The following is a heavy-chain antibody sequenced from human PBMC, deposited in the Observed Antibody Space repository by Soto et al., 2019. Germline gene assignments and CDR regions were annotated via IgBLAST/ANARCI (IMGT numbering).Heavy chain of an antibody. J-gene: IGHJ6*02. CDR3: NKDLYYDFWSGSV. CDR1: GFTFSNAW. V-gene: IGHV3-15*01. CDR2: IKSKTDGGTT. Sequence: GGSLRLSCAASGFTFSNAWMSWVRQAPGKGLEWVGRIKSKTDGGTTDYAAPVKGRFTISRDDSKNTLYLQMNSLKTEDTAVYYCNKDLYYDFWSGSVWGQGTTVTVSS. D-gene: IGHD3-3*01.